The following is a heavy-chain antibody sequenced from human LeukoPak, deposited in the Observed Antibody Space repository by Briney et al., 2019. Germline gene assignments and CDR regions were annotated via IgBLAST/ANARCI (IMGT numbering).Heavy chain of an antibody. CDR2: IRGDDGNT. V-gene: IGHV1-18*01. CDR1: GYTFTDYG. Sequence: ASVKVSCKSSGYTFTDYGLSWVRQAPGQGLEWVGWIRGDDGNTNYAQKFQGRVTMTTETSTSTAYMELGSLGSDETAVYYCARVDLLTGYYFFDYWGQGTLVTVSS. D-gene: IGHD3-9*01. J-gene: IGHJ4*02. CDR3: ARVDLLTGYYFFDY.